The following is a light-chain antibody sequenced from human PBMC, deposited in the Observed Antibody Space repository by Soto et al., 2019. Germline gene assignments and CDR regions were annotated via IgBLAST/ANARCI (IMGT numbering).Light chain of an antibody. V-gene: IGKV3-11*01. CDR3: QQRSNWPLT. J-gene: IGKJ5*01. Sequence: EIVMTQSPATLSLSPGERATLSFRASPSVSISFAWYPQTPGQAPMLIIDDASNGATGTPARCSGSGSGTDFTLTISSLEPEDFAVYCCQQRSNWPLTFGGGTRLEI. CDR2: DAS. CDR1: PSVSIS.